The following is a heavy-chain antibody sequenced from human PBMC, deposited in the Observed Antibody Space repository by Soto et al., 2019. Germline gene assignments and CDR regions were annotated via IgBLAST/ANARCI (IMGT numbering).Heavy chain of an antibody. CDR1: GYTFTSYG. J-gene: IGHJ6*03. CDR3: ARATTVTTFSYYYYMDV. V-gene: IGHV1-18*03. D-gene: IGHD4-17*01. Sequence: QVQLVQSGAEVKKPGASVKVSCKASGYTFTSYGISWVRQAPGQGLEWMGWISAYNGNTNYAQKLQGRVTMTTDTSTSTAYMELRSLRSDDMAVYYCARATTVTTFSYYYYMDVWGKGTTVTVSS. CDR2: ISAYNGNT.